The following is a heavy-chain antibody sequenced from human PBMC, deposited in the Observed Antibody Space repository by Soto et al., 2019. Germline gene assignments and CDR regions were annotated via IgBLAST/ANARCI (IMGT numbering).Heavy chain of an antibody. Sequence: RGESLKISCKGSGYSSTSYWIGWVRQMPGKGLEWMGIIYPGDSDTRYSPSFQGQVTISADKSISTAYLQWSSLKASDTAMYYCARLTDSGYDYYYYYYMDVWGKGTTVTVSS. J-gene: IGHJ6*03. V-gene: IGHV5-51*01. CDR2: IYPGDSDT. D-gene: IGHD5-12*01. CDR3: ARLTDSGYDYYYYYYMDV. CDR1: GYSSTSYW.